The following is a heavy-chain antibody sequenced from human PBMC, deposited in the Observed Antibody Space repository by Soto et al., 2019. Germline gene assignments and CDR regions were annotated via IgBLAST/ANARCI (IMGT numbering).Heavy chain of an antibody. CDR1: GYTFTSYY. CDR3: ARVGSGSYYNEIEFDY. CDR2: INPSGGST. Sequence: GASVKVSCKASGYTFTSYYMHWVRQAPGQGLEWMGIINPSGGSTSYAQKFQGRVTMTRDTSTSTVYMELSSLRSEDTAVYYCARVGSGSYYNEIEFDYWGQGTLVTVSS. J-gene: IGHJ4*02. D-gene: IGHD3-10*01. V-gene: IGHV1-46*03.